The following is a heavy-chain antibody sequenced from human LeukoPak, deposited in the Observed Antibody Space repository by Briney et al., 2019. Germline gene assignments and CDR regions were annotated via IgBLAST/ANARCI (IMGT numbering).Heavy chain of an antibody. D-gene: IGHD2-2*01. V-gene: IGHV4-4*07. CDR3: RIVVVPAATAQTDY. CDR1: GGSISSYY. CDR2: IYTSGST. J-gene: IGHJ4*02. Sequence: ASETLSLTCTVSGGSISSYYWSWIRQPAGKGLEWIGRIYTSGSTNYNPSLKSRVTMSVDTSKNQFSLKLSSVTAADTAVYYCRIVVVPAATAQTDYWGQGTLVTVSS.